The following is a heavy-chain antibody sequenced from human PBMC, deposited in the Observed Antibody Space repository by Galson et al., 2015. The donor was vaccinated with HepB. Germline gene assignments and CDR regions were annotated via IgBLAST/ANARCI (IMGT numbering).Heavy chain of an antibody. D-gene: IGHD3-16*01. CDR2: TWYDETNK. J-gene: IGHJ5*02. CDR3: ARDRAIITWGMGINWFDP. V-gene: IGHV3-33*08. Sequence: SLRLSCAASGFAFEHLWMHWVRQAPGKGLEWVATTWYDETNKYYADSVKGRFTISRDNSKNTLYLQMNSLRVEDTAVYFYARDRAIITWGMGINWFDPWGQGTRVTVSS. CDR1: GFAFEHLW.